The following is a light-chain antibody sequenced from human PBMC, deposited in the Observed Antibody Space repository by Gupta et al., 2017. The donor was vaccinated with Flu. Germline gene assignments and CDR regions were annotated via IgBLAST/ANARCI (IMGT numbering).Light chain of an antibody. CDR3: KQGYSSECT. CDR2: TAS. Sequence: DIQMTQSPSSLSASVGDRVTITCRASQSISTNLNWYQQKPGKAPNLLIYTASTLQSGVPSRFAGGGSGTEFTLTIKSLQPEDVATYYCKQGYSSECTFGGGTKVEI. CDR1: QSISTN. J-gene: IGKJ4*01. V-gene: IGKV1-39*01.